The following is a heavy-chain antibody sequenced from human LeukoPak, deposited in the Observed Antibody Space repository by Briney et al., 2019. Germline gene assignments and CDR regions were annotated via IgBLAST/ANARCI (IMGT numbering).Heavy chain of an antibody. CDR3: ARMTYYYDSSALDY. J-gene: IGHJ4*02. Sequence: SGPTLVKPTQTLTLTCTFSGFSLSTSGVGVGWIRQPPGRALEWLSLIYWNDDKRYSPSLKSRLTISKDTSKNQVVLTMTNMDPVDTATYYCARMTYYYDSSALDYWGQGTLVTVSS. CDR2: IYWNDDK. D-gene: IGHD3-22*01. V-gene: IGHV2-5*01. CDR1: GFSLSTSGVG.